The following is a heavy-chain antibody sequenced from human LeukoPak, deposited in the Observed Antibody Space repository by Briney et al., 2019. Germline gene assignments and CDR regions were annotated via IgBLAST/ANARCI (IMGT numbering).Heavy chain of an antibody. D-gene: IGHD2-21*02. Sequence: SETLSLTCAVYGGSFSGYYWSWIRQPPGKGLEWIGEINQSGSTNYNPSLKSRVTISVDTSNNQFSLKLSSVTAADTAVYYCAGTSRVVVTAVDAFDIWGQGTMVTVSS. V-gene: IGHV4-34*01. CDR1: GGSFSGYY. CDR3: AGTSRVVVTAVDAFDI. CDR2: INQSGST. J-gene: IGHJ3*02.